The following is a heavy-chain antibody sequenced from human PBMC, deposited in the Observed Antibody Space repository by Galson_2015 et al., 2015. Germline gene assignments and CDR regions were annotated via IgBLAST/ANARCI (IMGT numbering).Heavy chain of an antibody. Sequence: SVKVSCKASGYTFTSYGISWVRQAPGQGLEWMGWISAYNGNTNYAQKLQGRVTMTTDTSTSTAYMELRSLRSDDTAVYYCATGPARETTVGYGGYFDYWGQGTLVTVSS. V-gene: IGHV1-18*04. CDR3: ATGPARETTVGYGGYFDY. D-gene: IGHD4-23*01. J-gene: IGHJ4*02. CDR1: GYTFTSYG. CDR2: ISAYNGNT.